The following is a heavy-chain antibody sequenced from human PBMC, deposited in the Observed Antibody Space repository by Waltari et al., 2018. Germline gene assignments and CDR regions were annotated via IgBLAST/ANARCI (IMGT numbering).Heavy chain of an antibody. Sequence: EVQLVQSGAEVKKPGESLRISCKASGYNFITHWIAWVRQRPGEGLEWVGIRSPTGSDTRYSPSFEAHVTISVDNSITTAYLHWSSLKAPDTAMYFCARRIAVTGNYGMDVWGQGTAVTVSS. D-gene: IGHD6-13*01. CDR3: ARRIAVTGNYGMDV. J-gene: IGHJ6*02. V-gene: IGHV5-51*01. CDR1: GYNFITHW. CDR2: RSPTGSDT.